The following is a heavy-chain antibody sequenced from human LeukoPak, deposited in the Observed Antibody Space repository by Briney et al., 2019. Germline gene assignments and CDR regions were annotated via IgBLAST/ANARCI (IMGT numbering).Heavy chain of an antibody. CDR3: ARDRRMDYYGSGSYYRFDY. Sequence: GASVKVSCKASGYTFTSYAIHWVRQAPGQRLEWMAWINADNGNTKYSQNFQGRVTVTRDTSASTVHMELSSLRSEDTAVYYCARDRRMDYYGSGSYYRFDYWGQGTLVTVSS. J-gene: IGHJ4*02. D-gene: IGHD3-10*01. CDR2: INADNGNT. CDR1: GYTFTSYA. V-gene: IGHV1-3*01.